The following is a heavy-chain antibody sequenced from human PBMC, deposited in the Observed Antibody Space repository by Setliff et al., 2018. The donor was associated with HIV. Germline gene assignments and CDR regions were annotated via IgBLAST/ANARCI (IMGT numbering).Heavy chain of an antibody. CDR1: GYTFTTYG. Sequence: GASVKVSCKASGYTFTTYGLTWVRQAPGQGLEWMGWISARSRNTKYAQNLQGRVTMTTDTSTSTAYMELNNVKFEDTAVYYCARARTDHYDRGRRSHYYIDVWARGATVTVSS. CDR3: ARARTDHYDRGRRSHYYIDV. CDR2: ISARSRNT. J-gene: IGHJ6*03. D-gene: IGHD3-22*01. V-gene: IGHV1-18*01.